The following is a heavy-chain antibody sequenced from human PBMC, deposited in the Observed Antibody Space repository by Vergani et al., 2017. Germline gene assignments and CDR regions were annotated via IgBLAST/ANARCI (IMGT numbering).Heavy chain of an antibody. D-gene: IGHD3-10*01. Sequence: QVQLQESGPGLVKPSQSLSLTCTVSGGSISSGGYYWSWIRQHPGKGLEWIGYIYYSGNTYYNPSLKSRVTISVDTSKNQFSLSLSSVTAADTAVYYCVRRNNVVRETDYFDYWGQGILVTVSS. CDR3: VRRNNVVRETDYFDY. CDR1: GGSISSGGYY. CDR2: IYYSGNT. V-gene: IGHV4-31*03. J-gene: IGHJ4*02.